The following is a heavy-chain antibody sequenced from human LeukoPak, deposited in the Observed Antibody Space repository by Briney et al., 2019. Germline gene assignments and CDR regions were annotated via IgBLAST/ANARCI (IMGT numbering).Heavy chain of an antibody. CDR3: ARNGYSSSSSYYSGLDV. D-gene: IGHD6-6*01. V-gene: IGHV4-34*01. CDR1: GGSFSGYY. Sequence: SGTLSLTCAVYGGSFSGYYWNWILQPPGKGREWIGEINHSGSTNYNPSLKSRVTISVDTSKNQFSLKLSSATAADTAVYYCARNGYSSSSSYYSGLDVWGQGTTVTVSS. CDR2: INHSGST. J-gene: IGHJ6*02.